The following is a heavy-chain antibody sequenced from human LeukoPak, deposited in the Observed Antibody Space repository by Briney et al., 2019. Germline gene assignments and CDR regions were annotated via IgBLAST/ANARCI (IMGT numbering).Heavy chain of an antibody. CDR3: ARGAPGGYYFDY. CDR2: ITTSSNTI. CDR1: GFTFSTYS. J-gene: IGHJ4*02. Sequence: PGGSLRLSCAASGFTFSTYSMNWVRQAPGKGLEWVSYITTSSNTIYYADSVKGRFTISRDNSKNTLYLQMNSLRAEDTAVYYCARGAPGGYYFDYWGQGTLVTVSS. V-gene: IGHV3-48*01.